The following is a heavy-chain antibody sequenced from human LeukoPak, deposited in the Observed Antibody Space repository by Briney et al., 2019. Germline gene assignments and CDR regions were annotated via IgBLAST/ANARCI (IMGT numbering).Heavy chain of an antibody. D-gene: IGHD5-18*01. Sequence: GRSLRLSCAASGFTFSSYGMHWVRQAPGKGLEWVAVISYDGSNRYYADSVKGRFTISRDNSKNTLYLQMNSLRAEDTAVYYCAKEVDTAMFDPWGQGTLVIVSS. CDR1: GFTFSSYG. J-gene: IGHJ5*02. CDR2: ISYDGSNR. CDR3: AKEVDTAMFDP. V-gene: IGHV3-30*18.